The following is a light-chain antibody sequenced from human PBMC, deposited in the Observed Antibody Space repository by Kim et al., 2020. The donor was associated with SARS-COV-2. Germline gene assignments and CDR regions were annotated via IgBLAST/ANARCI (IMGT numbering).Light chain of an antibody. V-gene: IGKV2-30*01. J-gene: IGKJ5*01. CDR1: QSLELSDGNTY. CDR3: MQGIHPIT. Sequence: QPASNSCRSSQSLELSDGNTYLNWFQQRPGQPPRRLIYKVSNRDSGVPDRFSGSGSGTDFTLKISRMEAEDVGVYYCMQGIHPITFGQGTRLEIK. CDR2: KVS.